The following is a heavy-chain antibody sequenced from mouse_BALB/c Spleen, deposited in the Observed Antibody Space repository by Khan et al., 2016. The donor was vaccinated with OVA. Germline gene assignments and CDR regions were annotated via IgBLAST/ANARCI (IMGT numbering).Heavy chain of an antibody. CDR3: ARPYTTEYDYVMDY. Sequence: EVELVESGGDLVQPGGSLKLSCAASGFTFRSYTMSWVRQTPEKRLEWVAFISNGGGSTYYPDTVKGRFTISRDNAKNTLYLQMSSLKSEDTAMYYCARPYTTEYDYVMDYWGQGTSVTVSS. CDR1: GFTFRSYT. D-gene: IGHD1-1*01. V-gene: IGHV5-12-2*01. J-gene: IGHJ4*01. CDR2: ISNGGGST.